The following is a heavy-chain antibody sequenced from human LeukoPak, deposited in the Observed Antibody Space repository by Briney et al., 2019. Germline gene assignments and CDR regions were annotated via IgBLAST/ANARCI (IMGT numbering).Heavy chain of an antibody. Sequence: ASVKVSCKASGGTFSSYAISWVRQAPGQGLEWMGGIIPIFGTANYAQKFQGRVTITADESTSTAYMELSSLRSEDTAVYYCARLIGYCSSTSCQDAFDIWGQGTMVTVSS. CDR2: IIPIFGTA. CDR1: GGTFSSYA. J-gene: IGHJ3*02. CDR3: ARLIGYCSSTSCQDAFDI. V-gene: IGHV1-69*01. D-gene: IGHD2-2*01.